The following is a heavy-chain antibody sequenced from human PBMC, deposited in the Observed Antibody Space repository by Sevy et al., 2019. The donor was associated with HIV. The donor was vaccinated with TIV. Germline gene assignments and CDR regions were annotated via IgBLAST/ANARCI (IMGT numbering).Heavy chain of an antibody. CDR2: ISRDGDSI. CDR3: ARVYCGATNCSPHYYYGLDV. D-gene: IGHD2-21*01. V-gene: IGHV3-43*01. Sequence: GGSLRLSCAASGFTLYKSAMHWVRQVPGKALEWVSLISRDGDSIYYADSVKGLFTISRDNSKNSLYLQMNNLTIEDTALYYCARVYCGATNCSPHYYYGLDVWGQGTTVTVSS. CDR1: GFTLYKSA. J-gene: IGHJ6*02.